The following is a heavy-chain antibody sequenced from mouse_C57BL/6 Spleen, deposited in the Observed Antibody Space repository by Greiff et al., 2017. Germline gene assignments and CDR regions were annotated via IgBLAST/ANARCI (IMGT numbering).Heavy chain of an antibody. CDR3: ARSEGFYGGSCGFAY. CDR1: GYTFTDYT. CDR2: IYPRDGST. Sequence: QVQLQQSDAELVKPGASVKISCKVSGYTFTDYTIHWMKQRPEQGLEWIGYIYPRDGSTKYNEKFKGKATLTADKSSSTAYMQLNRLTSEDSAVYYCARSEGFYGGSCGFAYWGQGTLVTVSA. J-gene: IGHJ3*01. D-gene: IGHD1-1*01. V-gene: IGHV1-78*01.